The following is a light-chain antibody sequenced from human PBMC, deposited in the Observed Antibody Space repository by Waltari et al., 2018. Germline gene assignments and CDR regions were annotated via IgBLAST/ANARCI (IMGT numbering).Light chain of an antibody. CDR1: QSVNRNF. Sequence: EIVLTQSPGTLSLSPGERATLSFRARQSVNRNFLAWYQQKPGQAPRLLIYDASSRATAIPDRFSGSGSGTDFTLTISRLDPEDFAVYYCLRYGGGSFRTFGQGTKVEIK. CDR2: DAS. J-gene: IGKJ1*01. CDR3: LRYGGGSFRT. V-gene: IGKV3-20*01.